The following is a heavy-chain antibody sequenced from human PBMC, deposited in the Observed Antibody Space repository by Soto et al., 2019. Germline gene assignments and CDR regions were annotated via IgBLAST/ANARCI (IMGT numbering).Heavy chain of an antibody. V-gene: IGHV4-39*01. J-gene: IGHJ4*02. Sequence: QLHLQESGPGLVKPSETLSLTCTVSGDSITSSNKYWGWARQPPGKGLEWLGSTYYRGSAYYSPSLKSRATISIDSSENQLSLKLSSVTAADTAVYYCARRSYDNSGYYYVDYWGQGTLVTVSS. CDR1: GDSITSSNKY. CDR3: ARRSYDNSGYYYVDY. CDR2: TYYRGSA. D-gene: IGHD3-22*01.